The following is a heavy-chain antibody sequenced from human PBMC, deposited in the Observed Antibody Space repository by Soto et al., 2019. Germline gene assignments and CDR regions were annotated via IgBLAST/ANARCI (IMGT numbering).Heavy chain of an antibody. CDR1: GFTFSSYS. D-gene: IGHD3-9*01. CDR2: ISSSSSTI. Sequence: PGGSRRLSCAASGFTFSSYSMNWVRQAPGKGLEWVSYISSSSSTIYYADSVKGRFTISRDNAKNSLYLQMNSLRDEDMAVYYCARDKIVRYFDLLLRYYYYYGMDVWGQGTTVTVSS. J-gene: IGHJ6*02. V-gene: IGHV3-48*02. CDR3: ARDKIVRYFDLLLRYYYYYGMDV.